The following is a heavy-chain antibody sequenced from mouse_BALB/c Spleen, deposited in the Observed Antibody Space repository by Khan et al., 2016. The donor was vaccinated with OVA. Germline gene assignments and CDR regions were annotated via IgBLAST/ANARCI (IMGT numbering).Heavy chain of an antibody. CDR2: INPHIGET. V-gene: IGHV1-20*02. CDR1: GYSFTNYY. D-gene: IGHD1-1*01. J-gene: IGHJ2*01. Sequence: EVELVESGPELMKPGASVKISCKASGYSFTNYYIHWVMQSHGKSLEWIGRINPHIGETLYNQKFKDKATLTVDESSSTAHMELRSLASEDSAVYYCARIYGSDFDYWGQGTTLTVSS. CDR3: ARIYGSDFDY.